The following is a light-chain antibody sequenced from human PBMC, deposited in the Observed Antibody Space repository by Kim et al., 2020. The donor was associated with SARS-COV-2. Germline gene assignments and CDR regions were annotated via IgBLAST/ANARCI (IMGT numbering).Light chain of an antibody. CDR3: CSYAATYTRV. J-gene: IGLJ1*01. V-gene: IGLV2-11*03. CDR2: DVS. CDR1: SSDVGRYKY. Sequence: GQSVTISGTGTSSDVGRYKYVSWYQQYPGKAPKVVMYDVSQRPSGVPNRFSGSKSGNTASLTISGLQPEDEADYYCCSYAATYTRVFGTGTKVTVL.